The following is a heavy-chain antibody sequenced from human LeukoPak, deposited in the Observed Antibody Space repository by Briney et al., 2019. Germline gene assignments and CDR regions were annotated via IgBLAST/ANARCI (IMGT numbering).Heavy chain of an antibody. CDR2: IKQDGSEK. Sequence: GGSLRLSCAASGFTFSSCWMSWVRQAPGKGLEWVANIKQDGSEKYYVDSVKGRFTISRDNAKNSLYLQMNSLRAEDTAVYYCARGVPAASYYYYYMDVWGKGTTVTVSS. V-gene: IGHV3-7*01. J-gene: IGHJ6*03. CDR3: ARGVPAASYYYYYMDV. CDR1: GFTFSSCW. D-gene: IGHD2-2*01.